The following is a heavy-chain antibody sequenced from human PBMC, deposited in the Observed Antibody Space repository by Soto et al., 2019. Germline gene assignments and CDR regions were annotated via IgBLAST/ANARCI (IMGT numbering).Heavy chain of an antibody. J-gene: IGHJ6*02. CDR1: GYTFTSYG. CDR2: ISAYNGNT. D-gene: IGHD3-10*01. CDR3: AREPITMVRGVIIGDGMDV. V-gene: IGHV1-18*01. Sequence: ASVKVSCKASGYTFTSYGISWVRQAPGQGLEWMGWISAYNGNTNYAQKLQGRVTMTTDTSTSTAYMELRSLRSDDTAVYYCAREPITMVRGVIIGDGMDVWGQGTTVTVSS.